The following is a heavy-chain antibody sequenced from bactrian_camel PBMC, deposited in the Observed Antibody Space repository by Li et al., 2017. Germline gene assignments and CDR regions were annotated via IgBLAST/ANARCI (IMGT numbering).Heavy chain of an antibody. CDR2: IDSDGSE. V-gene: IGHV3S10*01. CDR3: KAEYRSSALRIRSY. CDR1: GLPYSSYC. J-gene: IGHJ4*01. D-gene: IGHD1*01. Sequence: DVQLVESGGGSVQSGGSLRLSCAVSGLPYSSYCLGWFRQPPGQEREGVAVIDSDGSEYYAYSVQGRFTISRDNAKNTVNLQMNNLKPEDTAMYYCKAEYRSSALRIRSYWGRGTQVTVS.